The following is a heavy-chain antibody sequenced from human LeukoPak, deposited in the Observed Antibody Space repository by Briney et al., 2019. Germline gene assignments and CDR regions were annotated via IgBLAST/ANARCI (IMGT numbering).Heavy chain of an antibody. CDR1: GGTFSSYA. D-gene: IGHD2-8*01. CDR3: AREHNGVVDY. Sequence: ASVKVSCKASGGTFSSYAISWVRQAPGQGLEWKGGIIPIFGTANYAQKFQGRVTITTDESTSTAYMELSSLRSEDTAVYYCAREHNGVVDYWGQGTLVTVSS. V-gene: IGHV1-69*05. J-gene: IGHJ4*02. CDR2: IIPIFGTA.